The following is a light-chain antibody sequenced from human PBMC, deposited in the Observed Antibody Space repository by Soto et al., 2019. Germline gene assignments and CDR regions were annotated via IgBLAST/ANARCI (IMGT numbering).Light chain of an antibody. Sequence: DIQMTQSPSSLSASVGDRVTITCRASQDISVSLAWYQQKPGKVPKLLIYSASTLQSGVPSRFSGSGSGTDFTLTISSLQPEDVATYFCQKFNTAPLTFGQGTRLEIK. J-gene: IGKJ5*01. CDR3: QKFNTAPLT. V-gene: IGKV1-27*01. CDR1: QDISVS. CDR2: SAS.